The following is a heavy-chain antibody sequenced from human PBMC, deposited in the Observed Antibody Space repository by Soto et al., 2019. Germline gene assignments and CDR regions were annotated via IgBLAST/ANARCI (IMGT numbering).Heavy chain of an antibody. Sequence: SVKVSCKGSGNTFTYVYLPWVRPAPGQALEWMGWITPFNGNTKYAQKFQDRVTFTGDTSLNTHYMELSSVRSDDTAMFYCASGRYDASGYFDYWGQGSLVTVSS. CDR3: ASGRYDASGYFDY. CDR2: ITPFNGNT. V-gene: IGHV1-45*02. J-gene: IGHJ4*02. CDR1: GNTFTYVY. D-gene: IGHD3-22*01.